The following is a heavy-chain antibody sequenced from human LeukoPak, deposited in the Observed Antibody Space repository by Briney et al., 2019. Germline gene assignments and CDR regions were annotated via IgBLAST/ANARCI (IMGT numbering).Heavy chain of an antibody. CDR2: IYYSGST. J-gene: IGHJ5*02. Sequence: SETLSLTCTVSGGSISSSSYYWGWIRQPPGKGLEWIGSIYYSGSTYYNPSLKSRVTISVDTSKNQFSLKLSSVTAADTAVYYCARAWIAVGHWFDPWGQGTLVTVSS. CDR1: GGSISSSSYY. D-gene: IGHD1-26*01. CDR3: ARAWIAVGHWFDP. V-gene: IGHV4-39*07.